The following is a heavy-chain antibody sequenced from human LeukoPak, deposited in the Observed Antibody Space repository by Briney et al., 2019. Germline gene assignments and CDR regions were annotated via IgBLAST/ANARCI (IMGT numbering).Heavy chain of an antibody. Sequence: SETLSLTCTVSGYSISSGYYWGWIRQPPGKGLEWIGSLYHSGSTYYNPSLKSRVTISVDTSKNQFSLKLSSVTAADTAVYYCAIGVTAFDYWGQGTLVTVSS. CDR2: LYHSGST. V-gene: IGHV4-38-2*02. D-gene: IGHD2-21*01. CDR3: AIGVTAFDY. CDR1: GYSISSGYY. J-gene: IGHJ4*02.